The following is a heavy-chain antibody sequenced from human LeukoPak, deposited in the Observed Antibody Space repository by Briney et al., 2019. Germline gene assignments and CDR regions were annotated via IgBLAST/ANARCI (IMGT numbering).Heavy chain of an antibody. V-gene: IGHV1-18*04. D-gene: IGHD1-26*01. CDR2: ISAYNGNT. Sequence: ASVKVSCKASGYTFTSYGFSWVRQAPGQGLEWMGWISAYNGNTNYAQKLQGRVTMTTDTSTSTAYMELRSLRSDDTAVYYCARVRFLSDWERAAYYWGQGTLVTVSS. J-gene: IGHJ4*02. CDR1: GYTFTSYG. CDR3: ARVRFLSDWERAAYY.